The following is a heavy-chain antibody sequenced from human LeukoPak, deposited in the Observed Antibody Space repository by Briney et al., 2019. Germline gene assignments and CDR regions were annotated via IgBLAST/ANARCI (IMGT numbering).Heavy chain of an antibody. Sequence: SETLSLTCTVSGGSISSYYWSWIRQPPGKGLEWIGYIYYSGSTNYNPPLKSRVTISVDTSKNQFSLKLSSVTAADTAVYYCARSPGYSSSWRDNWFDPWGQGTLVTVSS. CDR1: GGSISSYY. CDR3: ARSPGYSSSWRDNWFDP. D-gene: IGHD6-13*01. J-gene: IGHJ5*02. V-gene: IGHV4-59*08. CDR2: IYYSGST.